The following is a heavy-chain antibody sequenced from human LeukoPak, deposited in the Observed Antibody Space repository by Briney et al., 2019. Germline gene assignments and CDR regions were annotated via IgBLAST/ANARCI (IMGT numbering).Heavy chain of an antibody. CDR1: GHTFSNYH. Sequence: ASVKVSCKASGHTFSNYHINWVRQAPGQGLEWMGILTPRGDITNYAQKFQGRVTITRDESTSTIYMELSSLRSEDTAVYYCARGGQRWLQFPYVYWRQGTVVTVSS. V-gene: IGHV1-46*01. D-gene: IGHD5-24*01. CDR3: ARGGQRWLQFPYVY. J-gene: IGHJ4*02. CDR2: LTPRGDIT.